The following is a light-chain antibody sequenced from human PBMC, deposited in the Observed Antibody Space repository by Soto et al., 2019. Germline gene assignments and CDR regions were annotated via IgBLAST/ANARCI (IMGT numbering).Light chain of an antibody. CDR3: QQYKLRST. CDR2: DVS. CDR1: ERVAKW. J-gene: IGKJ1*01. V-gene: IGKV1-5*01. Sequence: DIQMTQSPSSLSASVGDTVTLTCRASERVAKWLAWYHQKPGNAPKVLIYDVSKVGSGVASRFSGSGSETDFTLSITGLQDEYSATYFQQQYKLRSTFGRGTKVEV.